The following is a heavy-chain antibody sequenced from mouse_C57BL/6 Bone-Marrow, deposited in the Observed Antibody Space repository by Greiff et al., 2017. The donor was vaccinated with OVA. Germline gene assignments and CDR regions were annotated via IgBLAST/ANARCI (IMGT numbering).Heavy chain of an antibody. J-gene: IGHJ3*01. Sequence: VKLMESGPGLVAPSQSLSITCTVSGFSLTSYGVHWVRQPPGKGLEWLVVIWSDGSTTYNSALKSRLSISKDNSKSQVFLKMNSLQTDDTAMYYCARHENYGSSYSFAYWGQGTLVTVSA. CDR2: IWSDGST. CDR3: ARHENYGSSYSFAY. CDR1: GFSLTSYG. V-gene: IGHV2-6-1*01. D-gene: IGHD1-1*01.